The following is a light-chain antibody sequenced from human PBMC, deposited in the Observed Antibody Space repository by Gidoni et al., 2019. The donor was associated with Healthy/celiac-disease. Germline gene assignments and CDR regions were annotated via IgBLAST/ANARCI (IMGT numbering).Light chain of an antibody. J-gene: IGLJ2*01. CDR2: SNN. CDR1: SSNIGSNY. V-gene: IGLV1-47*02. CDR3: AAWDDSLSGTGV. Sequence: QSVLTQPPSASGTPGQRVTIPCSGSSSNIGSNYVYWYQQLPGTAPKLLIYSNNQRPSGVPDRFSGSKSGTSASLAISGLRSEDEADYYCAAWDDSLSGTGVFGGGTKLTVL.